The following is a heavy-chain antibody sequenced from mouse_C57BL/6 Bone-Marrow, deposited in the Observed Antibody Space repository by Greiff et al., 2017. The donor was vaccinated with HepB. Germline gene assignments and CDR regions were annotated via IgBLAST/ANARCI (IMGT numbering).Heavy chain of an antibody. V-gene: IGHV3-6*01. CDR2: ISYDGSN. Sequence: EVHLVESGPGLVKPSQSLSLTCSVTGYSITSGYYWNWIRQFPGNKLEWMGYISYDGSNNYNPSLKNRISITRDTSKNQFFLKLNSVTTEDTATYYCAIWLRRRTWFAYWGQGTLVTVSA. J-gene: IGHJ3*01. CDR3: AIWLRRRTWFAY. CDR1: GYSITSGYY. D-gene: IGHD2-2*01.